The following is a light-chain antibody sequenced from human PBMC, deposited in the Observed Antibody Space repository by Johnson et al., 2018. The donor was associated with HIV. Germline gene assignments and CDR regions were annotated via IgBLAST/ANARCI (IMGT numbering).Light chain of an antibody. CDR2: DNN. J-gene: IGLJ1*01. Sequence: TQPPSVSAAPGQKVTISCSGSSSNIGNTYVSWYQQLPGTAPKLLIYDNNKRPSGIPDRFSGSKSGTSATLGITGLQTGDEADYYCGTWDSSLSAVYVFGTGTKVTVL. CDR1: SSNIGNTY. V-gene: IGLV1-51*01. CDR3: GTWDSSLSAVYV.